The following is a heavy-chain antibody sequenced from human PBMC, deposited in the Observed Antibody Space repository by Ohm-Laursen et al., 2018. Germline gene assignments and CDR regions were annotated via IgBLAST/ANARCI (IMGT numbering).Heavy chain of an antibody. D-gene: IGHD3-22*01. CDR2: IKSKTDGGTT. CDR1: GFTVSNAW. J-gene: IGHJ1*01. V-gene: IGHV3-15*01. CDR3: THYYDNSGYYSGAAEYFQH. Sequence: GSLRLSCAASGFTVSNAWMSWVRQAPGKGLEWVGRIKSKTDGGTTDYAAPVKGRFTISRDDSKNTLYLQMNSLKTEDTAVYYCTHYYDNSGYYSGAAEYFQHWGQGTLVTVSS.